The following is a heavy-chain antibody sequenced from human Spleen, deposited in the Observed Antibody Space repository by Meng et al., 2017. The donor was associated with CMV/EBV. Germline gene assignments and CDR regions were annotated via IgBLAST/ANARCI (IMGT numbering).Heavy chain of an antibody. CDR3: ARVSSGWDYFDY. CDR2: IYYSGST. CDR1: GGSVSSGGYY. D-gene: IGHD6-19*01. Sequence: QVQLQESGPGLVKPSQTLSLTGTVSGGSVSSGGYYWTWIRQHPGKGLEWFGHIYYSGSTFYNPSLKRRVIISINTSKNQFSLNLRSVTAADTAVYYCARVSSGWDYFDYWGQGTLVTVSS. V-gene: IGHV4-31*03. J-gene: IGHJ4*02.